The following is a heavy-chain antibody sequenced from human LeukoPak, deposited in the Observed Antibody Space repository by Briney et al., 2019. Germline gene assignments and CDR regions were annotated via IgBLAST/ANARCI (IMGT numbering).Heavy chain of an antibody. Sequence: PGGSLRLSCAASGFTFSTYWMHWVRQAPGKGLVWVSRINTDGSSITYADSVKGRFTISRDNAKNTLYLQMNSLRVEDTAVFYCAREGRVTGYDFDSWGQGTLVTVFS. D-gene: IGHD5-12*01. J-gene: IGHJ4*02. V-gene: IGHV3-74*03. CDR2: INTDGSSI. CDR3: AREGRVTGYDFDS. CDR1: GFTFSTYW.